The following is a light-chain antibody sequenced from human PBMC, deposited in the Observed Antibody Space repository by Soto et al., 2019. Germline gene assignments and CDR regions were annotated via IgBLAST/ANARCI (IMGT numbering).Light chain of an antibody. CDR2: AAS. CDR1: QGIRDA. V-gene: IGKV1-17*01. CDR3: LEHNSYPQS. Sequence: DIQMTQSPSSLSASVGDRVTITCRASQGIRDALAWYQQKPGKAPKRLIYAASSLQSGVPTRFSGSGSGTEFTRTISCVETEDFATYYCLEHNSYPQSCGQGTKVDIK. J-gene: IGKJ1*01.